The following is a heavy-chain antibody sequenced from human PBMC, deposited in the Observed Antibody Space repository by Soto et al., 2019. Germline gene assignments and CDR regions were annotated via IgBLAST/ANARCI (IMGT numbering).Heavy chain of an antibody. CDR3: ARLRIFGVVIDYYYGMDV. V-gene: IGHV4-39*01. CDR2: IYYSGST. D-gene: IGHD3-3*01. Sequence: SETLSLTCTVSGGSISSSSYDWGWIRQPPGKGLEWIGSIYYSGSTYYNPSLKSRVTISVDTSKNQFSLKLSSVTAADTAVYYCARLRIFGVVIDYYYGMDVWGQGTTVTVS. J-gene: IGHJ6*02. CDR1: GGSISSSSYD.